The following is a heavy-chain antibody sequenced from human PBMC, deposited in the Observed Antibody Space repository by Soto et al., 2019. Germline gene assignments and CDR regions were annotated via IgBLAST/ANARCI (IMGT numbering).Heavy chain of an antibody. V-gene: IGHV3-23*01. Sequence: EVQLLESGGGLVQPGGSLRLSCAASGFTFSSYAMSWVRQAPGKGLEWVSAISGSGGSTYYADSVKGRFTISRDNSKNTLYLRMNSLRAEDTAVYYCAKGRESGSYYLGSYYGMDVWGQGTTVTVSS. CDR3: AKGRESGSYYLGSYYGMDV. CDR1: GFTFSSYA. CDR2: ISGSGGST. J-gene: IGHJ6*02. D-gene: IGHD1-26*01.